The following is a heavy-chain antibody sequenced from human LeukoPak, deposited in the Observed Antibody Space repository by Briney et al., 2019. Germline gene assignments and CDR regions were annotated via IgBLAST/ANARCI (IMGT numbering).Heavy chain of an antibody. CDR1: GGTFSSYA. CDR2: IIPILGIA. Sequence: ASVKVSCKASGGTFSSYAISWVRQAPGQGLEWMGRIIPILGIANYAQKFKGRVTITADKSTSTAYMELSGLRSEDTAVYYCAYGSGSYYKDNWFDPWGQGTLVTVSS. D-gene: IGHD3-10*01. CDR3: AYGSGSYYKDNWFDP. J-gene: IGHJ5*02. V-gene: IGHV1-69*04.